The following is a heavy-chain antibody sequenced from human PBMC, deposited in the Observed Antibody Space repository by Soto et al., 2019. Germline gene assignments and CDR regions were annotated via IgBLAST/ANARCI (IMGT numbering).Heavy chain of an antibody. V-gene: IGHV4-34*01. CDR2: INHSGST. CDR3: ARGYYYDSSGYYYKY. J-gene: IGHJ4*02. Sequence: ASETLSLTCAVYCGSFSGYDWTWIRQPPGTGLEWIGEINHSGSTNYNPSLKSRVTISVDTSKNQFSLKLSSVTAADTAVYYCARGYYYDSSGYYYKYWGQGTLVTVSS. CDR1: CGSFSGYD. D-gene: IGHD3-22*01.